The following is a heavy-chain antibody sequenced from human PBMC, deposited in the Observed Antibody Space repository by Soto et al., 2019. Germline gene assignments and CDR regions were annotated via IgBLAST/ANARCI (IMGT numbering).Heavy chain of an antibody. J-gene: IGHJ4*02. CDR3: ARDRVGACGYCREQ. D-gene: IGHD2-21*02. V-gene: IGHV1-18*01. CDR1: GYTFSNYG. Sequence: ASVKVSCKASGYTFSNYGISWVRQAPGEGVEWMAWISAYNGNKHYAQNFQGRVTLTTDTSTTTANMELRSLRPDDTAVCYCARDRVGACGYCREQWGQGALVAV. CDR2: ISAYNGNK.